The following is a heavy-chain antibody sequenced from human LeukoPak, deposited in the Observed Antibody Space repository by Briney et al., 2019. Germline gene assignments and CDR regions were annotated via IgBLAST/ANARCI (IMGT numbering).Heavy chain of an antibody. Sequence: SETLSLTCTVSGGSISSGTYYWGWIRQPPGKGLEWIGSIYYSGRTYYNPSLKSRVTISVDTSKNQFSLKLSSVTAADTAVYYCARASHDYGDYSHFDYWGQGTLVTVSS. CDR2: IYYSGRT. V-gene: IGHV4-39*07. D-gene: IGHD4-17*01. CDR1: GGSISSGTYY. CDR3: ARASHDYGDYSHFDY. J-gene: IGHJ4*02.